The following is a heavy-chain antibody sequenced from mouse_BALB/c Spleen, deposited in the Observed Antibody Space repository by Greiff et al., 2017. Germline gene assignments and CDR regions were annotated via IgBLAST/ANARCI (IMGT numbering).Heavy chain of an antibody. CDR1: GYTFTSYY. CDR3: ARRGNYYDYDGFPDY. Sequence: QVQLKESGPELVKPGASVRISCKASGYTFTSYYIHWVKQRPGQGLEWIGWIYPGNVNTKYNEKFKGKATLTADKSSSTAYMQLSSLTSEDSAVYFCARRGNYYDYDGFPDYWGQGTTLTVSS. J-gene: IGHJ2*01. CDR2: IYPGNVNT. V-gene: IGHV1S56*01. D-gene: IGHD2-4*01.